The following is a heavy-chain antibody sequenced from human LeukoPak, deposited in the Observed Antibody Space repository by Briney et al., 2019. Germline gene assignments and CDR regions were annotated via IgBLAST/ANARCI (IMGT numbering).Heavy chain of an antibody. CDR3: AGEGYCSSTSCPVDY. D-gene: IGHD2-2*01. CDR2: IYYSRST. V-gene: IGHV4-59*08. Sequence: PESPSLTPTLSRGSPTGYYWSWIPQPPGTGVECIGYIYYSRSTNYNPSLKSRVTISVDTSKSKFSLKLSSVTAADTAVYYWAGEGYCSSTSCPVDYWGQGTLVTVSS. CDR1: RGSPTGYY. J-gene: IGHJ4*02.